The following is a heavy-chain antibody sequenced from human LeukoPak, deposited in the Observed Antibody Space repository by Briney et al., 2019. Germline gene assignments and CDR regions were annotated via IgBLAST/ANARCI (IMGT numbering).Heavy chain of an antibody. D-gene: IGHD2-8*02. CDR2: ISGHDGSL. V-gene: IGHV3-23*01. Sequence: GGSPIHFCGASGVTFRSYDTRWGRQPQGKRLVGPQTISGHDGSLHYADSVKGRFTVSSDNSWNTVSLQMNSLRSGDTAVYYCALKPYGTESECFGFDYWGQGIQVTVSS. J-gene: IGHJ4*02. CDR3: ALKPYGTESECFGFDY. CDR1: GVTFRSYD.